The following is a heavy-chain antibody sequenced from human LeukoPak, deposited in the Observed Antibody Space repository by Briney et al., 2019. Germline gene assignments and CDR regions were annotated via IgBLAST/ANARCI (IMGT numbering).Heavy chain of an antibody. D-gene: IGHD3-3*01. J-gene: IGHJ4*02. CDR3: ARDGTYYDFWGGFYWLDY. V-gene: IGHV3-7*01. CDR2: IKQDGSEK. CDR1: GFTFSSYW. Sequence: GGSLRLSCAASGFTFSSYWMSWVRQAPGKGLEWVANIKQDGSEKYYVDSVKGRFTISRDNAKNSLYLQMNSLRAEDTAVYYCARDGTYYDFWGGFYWLDYWGQGTLVTVSS.